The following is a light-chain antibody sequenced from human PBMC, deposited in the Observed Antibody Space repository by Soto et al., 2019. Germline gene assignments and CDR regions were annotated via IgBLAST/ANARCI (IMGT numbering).Light chain of an antibody. J-gene: IGKJ1*01. CDR2: GAF. V-gene: IGKV3-20*01. CDR3: QQYGSSPWT. CDR1: QSVSSIY. Sequence: EIVLTQSPGTLSLSPGERATLSCRASQSVSSIYLAWYQQKPGQAPRLLIYGAFSRATDIPDRFSGSGSGTDFTLTISRLEPEDFAVYYCQQYGSSPWTFGQGTKEDIK.